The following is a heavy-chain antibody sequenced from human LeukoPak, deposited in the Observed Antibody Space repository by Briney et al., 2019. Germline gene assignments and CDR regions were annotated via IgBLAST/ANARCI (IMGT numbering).Heavy chain of an antibody. CDR1: GFTFSSYW. Sequence: QTGGSLRLSCAASGFTFSSYWMSWVRQAPGKGLEWVANIKQDGSEKYYVDSVKGRFTISRDNAKNSLYLQMNSLRAEDTAVYYCARSYYYDSSGYYTRQGWFDPWGQGTLVTVSS. CDR2: IKQDGSEK. V-gene: IGHV3-7*01. CDR3: ARSYYYDSSGYYTRQGWFDP. J-gene: IGHJ5*02. D-gene: IGHD3-22*01.